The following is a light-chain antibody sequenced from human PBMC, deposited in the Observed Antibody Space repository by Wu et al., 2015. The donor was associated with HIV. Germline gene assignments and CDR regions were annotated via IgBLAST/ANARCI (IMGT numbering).Light chain of an antibody. Sequence: DIQMTQSPSTLSASVGDRVTITCRASQSISSALAWYQQKPGKAPKVLIYKASNLESGVPSRFSGSGSGTEFTLTIHSLQPDDFATYYCQQYNSNSWTFGQGTKVEIK. V-gene: IGKV1-5*03. CDR2: KAS. CDR1: QSISSA. J-gene: IGKJ1*01. CDR3: QQYNSNSWT.